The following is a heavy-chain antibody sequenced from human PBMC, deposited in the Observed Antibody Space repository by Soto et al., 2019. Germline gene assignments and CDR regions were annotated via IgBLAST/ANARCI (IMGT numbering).Heavy chain of an antibody. CDR2: ISADGSEK. Sequence: VQLVESGGGVVQPGRSLRLSCAASGFTFSSYAMHWVRQAPGKGLEWVAYISADGSEKNHVASVKGRFTISRDNAKNSLYLQMNSLRAEDTAVYYCARWPRLLDSWGQGTLVTVSS. CDR1: GFTFSSYA. CDR3: ARWPRLLDS. D-gene: IGHD6-6*01. V-gene: IGHV3-7*01. J-gene: IGHJ4*02.